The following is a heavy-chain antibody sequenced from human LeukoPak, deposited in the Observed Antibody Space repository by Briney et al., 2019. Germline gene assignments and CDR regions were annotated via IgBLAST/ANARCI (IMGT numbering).Heavy chain of an antibody. V-gene: IGHV4-38-2*01. CDR3: ARLLRVGERLQLPARGYHYYYYMDV. J-gene: IGHJ6*03. Sequence: SETLSLTCAVSGYSISSGYYWGWIRQPPGKGLEWIGSIYHSGSTYYNPSLKSRVTISVDTSKNQFSLKLSSVTAADTAVYYCARLLRVGERLQLPARGYHYYYYMDVWGKGATVTVSS. CDR2: IYHSGST. D-gene: IGHD5-24*01. CDR1: GYSISSGYY.